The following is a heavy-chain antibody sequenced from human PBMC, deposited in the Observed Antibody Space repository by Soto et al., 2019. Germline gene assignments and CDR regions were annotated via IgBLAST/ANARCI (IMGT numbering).Heavy chain of an antibody. D-gene: IGHD1-26*01. CDR3: AKVQSLRSGCYCAEYCDY. Sequence: EVQLVESGGGLVQPVRSLRLSCAASGFTSDDYAIHWIRQAPGKGLAWVSGISWSSGSIGYADSVKGRFTISRDNANNPLSLQMNSLSADETALYACAKVQSLRSGCYCAEYCDYWGHGTLVTV. CDR2: ISWSSGSI. CDR1: GFTSDDYA. V-gene: IGHV3-9*02. J-gene: IGHJ4*01.